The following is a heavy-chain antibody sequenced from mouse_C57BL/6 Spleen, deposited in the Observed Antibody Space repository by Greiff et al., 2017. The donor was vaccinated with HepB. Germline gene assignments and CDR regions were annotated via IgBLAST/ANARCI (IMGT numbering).Heavy chain of an antibody. V-gene: IGHV3-8*01. CDR3: ARYNSPYAMDY. J-gene: IGHJ4*01. CDR1: GYSITSDY. Sequence: VQLKESGPGLAKPSQTLSLTCSVTGYSITSDYWNWIRKSPGNNLEYMGYISYSGSTYYNPSLKCRISITHNTSKNQYYLQLNSVTTEDTATYYYARYNSPYAMDYWGQGTSVTVSS. CDR2: ISYSGST.